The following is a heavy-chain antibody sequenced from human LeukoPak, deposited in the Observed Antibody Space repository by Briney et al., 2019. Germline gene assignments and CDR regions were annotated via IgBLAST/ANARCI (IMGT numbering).Heavy chain of an antibody. J-gene: IGHJ4*02. CDR1: GYTLTELS. CDR2: FDPEDGET. V-gene: IGHV1-24*01. D-gene: IGHD5-24*01. Sequence: ASVKVSCKVSGYTLTELSMHWVRQAPGKGLEWMGGFDPEDGETIYAQKFQGRVTMTEDTSTDTAYMELSSLRSEDTAVYYCATDVVGGRDGYSMGWGYFDYWGQGTLVTVSS. CDR3: ATDVVGGRDGYSMGWGYFDY.